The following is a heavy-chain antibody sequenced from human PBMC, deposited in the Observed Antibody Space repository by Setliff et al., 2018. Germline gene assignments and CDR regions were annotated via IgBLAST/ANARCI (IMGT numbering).Heavy chain of an antibody. V-gene: IGHV3-53*04. CDR1: GFTFSRYW. Sequence: GGSLRLSCAASGFTFSRYWMSRVRQAPGKGLEWVSVIYSGGSTYYADSVKGRFTISRHNSKNTLYLQMNSLRAEDTAVYYCARLWYGGAFDIWGQGTMVTVSS. CDR2: IYSGGST. J-gene: IGHJ3*02. D-gene: IGHD3-10*01. CDR3: ARLWYGGAFDI.